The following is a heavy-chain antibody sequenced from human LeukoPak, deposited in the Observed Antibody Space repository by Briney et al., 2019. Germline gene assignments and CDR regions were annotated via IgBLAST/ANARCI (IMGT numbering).Heavy chain of an antibody. CDR2: ISAYNGNT. V-gene: IGHV1-18*01. CDR3: ARDYCSSTSCYFADY. CDR1: GYTFTSYG. Sequence: ASVKVSCKASGYTFTSYGISWVRQAPRQGLEWMGWISAYNGNTNYAQKLQGRVTMTTDTSTSTAYMELRSLRSDDTAVYYCARDYCSSTSCYFADYWGQGTLVTVSS. D-gene: IGHD2-2*01. J-gene: IGHJ4*02.